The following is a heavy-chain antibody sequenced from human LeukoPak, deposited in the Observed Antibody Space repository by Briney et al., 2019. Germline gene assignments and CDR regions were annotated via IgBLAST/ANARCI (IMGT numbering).Heavy chain of an antibody. CDR1: GGSISSYY. J-gene: IGHJ4*02. D-gene: IGHD6-13*01. V-gene: IGHV4-59*12. CDR3: ARYSSSWRRTFDY. Sequence: SETLSLTCTVSGGSISSYYWSWIRQPPGKGLEWIGSIYYSGSTYYNPSLKSRVTISVDTSKNQFSLKLSSVTAADTAAYYCARYSSSWRRTFDYWGQGTLVTVSS. CDR2: IYYSGST.